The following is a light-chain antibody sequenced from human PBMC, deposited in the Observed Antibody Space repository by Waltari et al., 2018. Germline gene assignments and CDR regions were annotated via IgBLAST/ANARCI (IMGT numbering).Light chain of an antibody. Sequence: DIVMTQSPATLSVSPGERATLSCRARQSIGSNLAWDQHKPGQAPSFLIYGASTRATGIPARFSGSGSGTEFTLTISSLQSADFAVYYCQQYNNWPETFGQGTKVEIK. J-gene: IGKJ1*01. CDR2: GAS. V-gene: IGKV3-15*01. CDR3: QQYNNWPET. CDR1: QSIGSN.